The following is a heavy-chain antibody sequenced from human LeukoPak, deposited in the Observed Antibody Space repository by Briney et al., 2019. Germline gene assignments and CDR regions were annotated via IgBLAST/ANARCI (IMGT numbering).Heavy chain of an antibody. V-gene: IGHV4-59*01. J-gene: IGHJ6*02. D-gene: IGHD1-26*01. CDR2: IYYSGST. Sequence: SETLSLTCTVSGGSISNYYWSWLRQPPGKGLEWIGYIYYSGSTNYNPSLKSRVTISVDTSKNQFSLKLSSVTAADTAVYYCARVGGTNYYYYGMDVWGQGTTVTVSS. CDR3: ARVGGTNYYYYGMDV. CDR1: GGSISNYY.